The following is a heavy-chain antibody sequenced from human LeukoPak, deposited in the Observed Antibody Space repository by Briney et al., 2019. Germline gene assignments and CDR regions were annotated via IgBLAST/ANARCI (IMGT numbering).Heavy chain of an antibody. J-gene: IGHJ4*02. CDR1: GFTFSTYE. CDR3: AGLRSIWCPPDY. D-gene: IGHD6-13*01. CDR2: ISSSASTI. V-gene: IGHV3-48*03. Sequence: PGGSLRLSCAASGFTFSTYEMQWVRQAPGKGLEWVSYISSSASTIYYTDSVKGRFTTSRDNAKNSLYLQLNSLRAEDTAVYYCAGLRSIWCPPDYWGQGTLVTVSS.